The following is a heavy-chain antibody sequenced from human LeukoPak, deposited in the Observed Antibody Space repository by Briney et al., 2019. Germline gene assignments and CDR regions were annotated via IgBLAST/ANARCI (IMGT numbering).Heavy chain of an antibody. Sequence: ASVKVSCKASGYTFTGYYMHWVRQAPGQGLEWMGWINPNSGGTNYAQKFQGRVTMTRDTSISTAYMELSRLRSDDTAVYYCARAVYSSSSSAPFDYWGQGTLVTVSS. V-gene: IGHV1-2*02. CDR1: GYTFTGYY. CDR2: INPNSGGT. D-gene: IGHD6-6*01. J-gene: IGHJ4*02. CDR3: ARAVYSSSSSAPFDY.